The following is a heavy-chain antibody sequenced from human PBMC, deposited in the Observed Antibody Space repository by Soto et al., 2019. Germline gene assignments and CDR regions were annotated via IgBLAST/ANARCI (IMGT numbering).Heavy chain of an antibody. Sequence: ASVKVSCKASGGTFSSYAISWVRQAPGQGLEWMGGIIPIFGTANYAQKFQGRVTITADESTSTAYMELSSLRSEDTAVYYCASEGIVVVPAAIYFDYWGQGTLVTVSS. D-gene: IGHD2-2*02. CDR3: ASEGIVVVPAAIYFDY. J-gene: IGHJ4*02. CDR2: IIPIFGTA. V-gene: IGHV1-69*13. CDR1: GGTFSSYA.